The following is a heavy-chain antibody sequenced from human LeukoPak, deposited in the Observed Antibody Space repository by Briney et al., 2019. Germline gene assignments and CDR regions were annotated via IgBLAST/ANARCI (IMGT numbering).Heavy chain of an antibody. D-gene: IGHD6-19*01. CDR3: ARGSSGWYGGLFDY. V-gene: IGHV3-7*01. Sequence: PGGSLRLSCAASGFTFSSYWMSWVRQAPGKGLEWVANIKQDGSEKYYVDSVKGRFTISRDNAKNSLYLQMNSLRAEDTAVYYCARGSSGWYGGLFDYWGQGTLVTVSS. J-gene: IGHJ4*02. CDR1: GFTFSSYW. CDR2: IKQDGSEK.